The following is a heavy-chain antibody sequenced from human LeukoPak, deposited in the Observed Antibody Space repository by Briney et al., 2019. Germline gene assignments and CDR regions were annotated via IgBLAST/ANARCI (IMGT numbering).Heavy chain of an antibody. CDR2: ISAYNGNT. CDR1: GYTFTSYG. V-gene: IGHV1-18*01. Sequence: ASVKVSCKASGYTFTSYGISWVRQAPGQGLEWMGWISAYNGNTNYAQKLQGRVTMTTDTSTSTAYMELRSLRSDDTAVYYCARDQPHTTYYDSPPTPYYYGMDVWGQGTTVTVSS. CDR3: ARDQPHTTYYDSPPTPYYYGMDV. D-gene: IGHD3-3*01. J-gene: IGHJ6*02.